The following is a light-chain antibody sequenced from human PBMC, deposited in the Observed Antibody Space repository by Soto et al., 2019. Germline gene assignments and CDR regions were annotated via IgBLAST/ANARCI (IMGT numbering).Light chain of an antibody. CDR2: DAS. CDR3: QQYNSYPET. V-gene: IGKV1-13*02. J-gene: IGKJ1*01. CDR1: QGIGSY. Sequence: AIQLTQSPSSLSASVGDRVTITCRASQGIGSYLAWYQQKPGKAPKLLIYDASSLESGVPSRFSGSGSGTEFTLTISSLQPDDFANYYCQQYNSYPETFGQGTKVDIK.